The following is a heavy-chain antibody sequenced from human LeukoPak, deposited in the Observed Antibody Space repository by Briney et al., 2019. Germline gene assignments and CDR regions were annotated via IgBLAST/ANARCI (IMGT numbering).Heavy chain of an antibody. D-gene: IGHD1-26*01. Sequence: SETLFLTCTVSGGSISSSSYYWGWIRQPPGKGLEWIGSIYYSGSTYYNPSLKSRVTISVDTSKNQFSLKLSSVTAADTAVYYCARDHGSYSFDYWGQGTLVTVSS. V-gene: IGHV4-39*07. CDR2: IYYSGST. CDR1: GGSISSSSYY. J-gene: IGHJ4*02. CDR3: ARDHGSYSFDY.